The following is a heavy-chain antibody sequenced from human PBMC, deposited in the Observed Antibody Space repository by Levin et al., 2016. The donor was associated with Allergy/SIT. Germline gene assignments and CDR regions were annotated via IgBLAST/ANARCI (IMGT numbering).Heavy chain of an antibody. Sequence: SETLSLTCTVSGGSISSYYWSWIRQPPGKGLEWIGYIYYSGSTNYNPSLKSRVTISVDTSKNQFSLKLSSVTAADTSVYYCARDLTVHLEYGMDVWGQGTTVTVSS. J-gene: IGHJ6*02. D-gene: IGHD4-17*01. CDR3: ARDLTVHLEYGMDV. CDR1: GGSISSYY. V-gene: IGHV4-59*13. CDR2: IYYSGST.